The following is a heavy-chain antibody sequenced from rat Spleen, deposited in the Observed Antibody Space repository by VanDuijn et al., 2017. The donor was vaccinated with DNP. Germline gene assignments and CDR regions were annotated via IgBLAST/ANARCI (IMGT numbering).Heavy chain of an antibody. CDR3: ARAYYDGSHWYFDF. Sequence: EVQLVESGGGLVQPGRSLKLSCAASGFTFSNYGMAWVRQAPTEGLEWVATISYYGSSTYCRDSVKGRFTNSRDNAKSTLYLQMDSLRSEDTDTYYCARAYYDGSHWYFDFWGPGTMVTVSS. J-gene: IGHJ1*01. CDR1: GFTFSNYG. CDR2: ISYYGSST. D-gene: IGHD1-12*02. V-gene: IGHV5-29*01.